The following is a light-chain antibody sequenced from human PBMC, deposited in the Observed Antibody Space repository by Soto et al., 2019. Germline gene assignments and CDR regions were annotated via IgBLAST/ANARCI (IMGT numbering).Light chain of an antibody. Sequence: SVLNQPASVSGSPGQSITISCTGTSSDVGCYNYVSWYQHHPGKAPKLMIFDVSNRPSGVSNRFSGSKSGNTASLTISGLQPEDEADYYCSSYTTSNTRQIVFGTGTKVTVL. CDR1: SSDVGCYNY. J-gene: IGLJ1*01. V-gene: IGLV2-14*03. CDR2: DVS. CDR3: SSYTTSNTRQIV.